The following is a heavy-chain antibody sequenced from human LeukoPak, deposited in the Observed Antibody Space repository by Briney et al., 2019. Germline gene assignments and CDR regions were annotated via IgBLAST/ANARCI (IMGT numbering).Heavy chain of an antibody. CDR3: ARGGPIDY. CDR2: IKGDGSST. J-gene: IGHJ4*02. Sequence: GGSLRLSCAASGFTFRSYLMHWVRQVPGKGLLWLSSIKGDGSSTFYAGSVKGRFTTSRDNAKNTVFLQMNTLRAEDTAVYYCARGGPIDYWGQGTLVTVSS. D-gene: IGHD3/OR15-3a*01. CDR1: GFTFRSYL. V-gene: IGHV3-74*01.